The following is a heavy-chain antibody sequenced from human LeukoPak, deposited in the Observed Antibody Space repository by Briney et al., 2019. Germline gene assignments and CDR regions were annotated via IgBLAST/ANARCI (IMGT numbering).Heavy chain of an antibody. D-gene: IGHD2-15*01. V-gene: IGHV4-34*01. J-gene: IGHJ6*03. CDR2: INHGGST. CDR3: ARGYCSGGSCYSSYYYSYMDV. Sequence: PSETLSLTCAVYGGSLSAYYWTWIRQPPGKGLEWIGEINHGGSTYYNPSLKSRVTISVDRSKNQFSLKLSSVTAADTAVYYCARGYCSGGSCYSSYYYSYMDVWGKGTTVTVSS. CDR1: GGSLSAYY.